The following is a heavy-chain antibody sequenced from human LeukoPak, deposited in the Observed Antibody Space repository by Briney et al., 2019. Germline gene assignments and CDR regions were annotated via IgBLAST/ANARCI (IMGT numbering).Heavy chain of an antibody. V-gene: IGHV4-59*06. CDR3: ARGAETYYYGSGSYYFDY. J-gene: IGHJ4*02. D-gene: IGHD3-10*01. CDR2: IYYSGST. Sequence: PSETLSLTCTVSGGSISSYYWSWIRQHPGKGLEWIGYIYYSGSTYYNPSLKSRVTISVDTSKNQFSLKLSSVTAADTAVYYCARGAETYYYGSGSYYFDYWGQGTLVTVSS. CDR1: GGSISSYY.